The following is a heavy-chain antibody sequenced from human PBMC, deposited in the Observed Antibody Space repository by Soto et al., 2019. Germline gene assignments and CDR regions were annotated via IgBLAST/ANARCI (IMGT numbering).Heavy chain of an antibody. CDR1: GYTFTSYA. J-gene: IGHJ6*02. Sequence: ASVKVSCKASGYTFTSYAMHWVRQAPGQRLEWMGWINAGNGNTKYSQKFQGRVTITRDTSASTAYMGLSSLRSEDTAVYYCARDKSGSGFNGMDVWGQGTTVTVSS. D-gene: IGHD3-10*01. CDR2: INAGNGNT. CDR3: ARDKSGSGFNGMDV. V-gene: IGHV1-3*01.